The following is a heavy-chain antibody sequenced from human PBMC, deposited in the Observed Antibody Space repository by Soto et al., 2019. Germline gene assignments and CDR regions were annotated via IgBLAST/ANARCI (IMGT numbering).Heavy chain of an antibody. V-gene: IGHV3-21*01. Sequence: EVQMLESGGGLVQPGGSLRLSCAASGFTCSSYDMSWVRQAPGKGLEWVSSISSSSSYIYYADSVKGRFTISRDNAKNSLYLQMNSLRAEDTAVYYCARDLVAAGYFDYWGQGTLVTVSS. D-gene: IGHD2-15*01. CDR2: ISSSSSYI. J-gene: IGHJ4*02. CDR3: ARDLVAAGYFDY. CDR1: GFTCSSYD.